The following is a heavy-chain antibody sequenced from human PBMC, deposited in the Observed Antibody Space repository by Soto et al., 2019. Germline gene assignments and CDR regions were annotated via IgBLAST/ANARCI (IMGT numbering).Heavy chain of an antibody. CDR3: ARAKSIAARPFDY. CDR2: IYYSGST. J-gene: IGHJ4*02. Sequence: SETLSLTCTVSGGSISSGGYYWSWIRQHPGKGLEWIGYIYYSGSTYYNPSLKSRVTISVDTSKNQFSLKLSSVTAADTAVYYCARAKSIAARPFDYWGQGTLVTVSS. V-gene: IGHV4-31*03. D-gene: IGHD6-6*01. CDR1: GGSISSGGYY.